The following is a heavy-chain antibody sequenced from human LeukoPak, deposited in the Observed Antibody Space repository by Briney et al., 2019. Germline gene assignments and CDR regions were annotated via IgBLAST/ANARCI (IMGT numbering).Heavy chain of an antibody. J-gene: IGHJ4*02. CDR2: INHSGST. CDR1: GGSFSGYY. D-gene: IGHD3-10*01. Sequence: SETLSLTCAVYGGSFSGYYWSWIRQPPGKGLEWIGEINHSGSTNYNPSLKSRVTISVDTSKSQFSLKLSSVTAADTAVYYCARGRGHLWFGEFTHWGQGTLVTVSS. CDR3: ARGRGHLWFGEFTH. V-gene: IGHV4-34*01.